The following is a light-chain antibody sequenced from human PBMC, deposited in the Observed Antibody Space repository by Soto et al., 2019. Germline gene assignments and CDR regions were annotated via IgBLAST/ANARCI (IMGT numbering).Light chain of an antibody. V-gene: IGKV1-39*01. CDR1: QSISTY. CDR3: QQSTGIPYT. Sequence: IQMTQSPSSLSASVGDRVTITCRAGQSISTYLNWYQQKPGKAPKLLIYAASSLQSGVPSRFSGSGSGTDFTLTISNLQPDDFVTYYCQQSTGIPYTFGQGSKLEIK. J-gene: IGKJ2*01. CDR2: AAS.